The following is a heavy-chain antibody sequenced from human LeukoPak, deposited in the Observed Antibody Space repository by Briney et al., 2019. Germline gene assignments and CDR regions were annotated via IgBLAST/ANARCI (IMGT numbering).Heavy chain of an antibody. D-gene: IGHD2/OR15-2a*01. V-gene: IGHV3-33*01. CDR3: TREGPRGNSQFDY. CDR2: IWYDRSNK. Sequence: GGSLRLSCAASGFTFSNYGMHWVRQAPGKGLEWVALIWYDRSNKYYTDSVKGRLTISRDNSKDTLFLQMNGLRAEDTAVYYCTREGPRGNSQFDYWGQGTLVTVSS. J-gene: IGHJ4*02. CDR1: GFTFSNYG.